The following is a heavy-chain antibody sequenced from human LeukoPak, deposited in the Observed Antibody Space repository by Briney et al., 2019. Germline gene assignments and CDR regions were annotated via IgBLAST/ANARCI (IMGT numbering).Heavy chain of an antibody. J-gene: IGHJ6*03. CDR1: GFTLSSYN. CDR2: ISSSSSYI. D-gene: IGHD5-24*01. CDR3: ARDSATPPDYYYYMDV. Sequence: GGSLRLSCADSGFTLSSYNMNWVRQAPGKGLEWVSSISSSSSYIYYADSVKGRFTISRDNAKNSLYLQMNSLRAEDTAVYYCARDSATPPDYYYYMDVWGKGTTVTVSS. V-gene: IGHV3-21*01.